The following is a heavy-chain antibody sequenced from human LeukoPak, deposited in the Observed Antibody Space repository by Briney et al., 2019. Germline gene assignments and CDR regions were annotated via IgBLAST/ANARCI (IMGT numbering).Heavy chain of an antibody. CDR1: GFTVSSNY. Sequence: GGSLRLSCAASGFTVSSNYMSWVRQAPGKGLEWVSVIYSGGSTYYADSVKGRFTISRDNSKNTLYLQMNSLRAEDTAVYYCARGGAVGATKVLDYWGQGTLVTVSS. CDR3: ARGGAVGATKVLDY. D-gene: IGHD1-26*01. CDR2: IYSGGST. V-gene: IGHV3-53*01. J-gene: IGHJ4*02.